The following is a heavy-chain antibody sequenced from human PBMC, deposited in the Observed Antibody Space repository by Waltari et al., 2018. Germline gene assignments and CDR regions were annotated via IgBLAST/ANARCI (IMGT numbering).Heavy chain of an antibody. D-gene: IGHD3-9*01. J-gene: IGHJ6*03. CDR2: ISSSSSYI. V-gene: IGHV3-21*01. CDR3: ARGGRVPYDILTGTDYYYMDV. CDR1: GFTFSSYS. Sequence: EVQLVESGGGLVKPGGSLRLSCAASGFTFSSYSMNWVRQAPGKGLEWVSSISSSSSYIYYADSVKGRFTISRDNAKNSLYLQMNSLRAEDTAVYYCARGGRVPYDILTGTDYYYMDVWGKGTTVTVSS.